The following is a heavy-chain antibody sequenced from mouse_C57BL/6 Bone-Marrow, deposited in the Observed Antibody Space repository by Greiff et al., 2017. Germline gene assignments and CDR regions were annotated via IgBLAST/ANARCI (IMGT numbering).Heavy chain of an antibody. CDR1: GYTFTDYN. V-gene: IGHV1-18*01. J-gene: IGHJ4*01. CDR3: ARPQLRLRRDYAMDY. Sequence: VQLQQSGPELVKPGASVKIPCKASGYTFTDYNMDWVKQSHGKSLEWIGDINPNNGGTIYNQKFKGKATLTVDKSSSTAYMELRSLTSEDTAVYYCARPQLRLRRDYAMDYWGQGTSVTVSS. D-gene: IGHD3-2*02. CDR2: INPNNGGT.